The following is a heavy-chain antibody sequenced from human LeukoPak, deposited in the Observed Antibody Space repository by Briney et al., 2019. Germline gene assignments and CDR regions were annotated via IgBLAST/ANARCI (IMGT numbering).Heavy chain of an antibody. Sequence: NPGGSLRLSCAASGFTFSTYTMNWVRQAPGKGLEWVSSISSSSNYIYYADSVKGRFTISRDNAKNSLYLQMNSLRAEDTAVYYCARGGDYGDAPLIDYWGQGTLVTVSS. CDR2: ISSSSNYI. D-gene: IGHD4-17*01. CDR1: GFTFSTYT. V-gene: IGHV3-21*01. J-gene: IGHJ4*02. CDR3: ARGGDYGDAPLIDY.